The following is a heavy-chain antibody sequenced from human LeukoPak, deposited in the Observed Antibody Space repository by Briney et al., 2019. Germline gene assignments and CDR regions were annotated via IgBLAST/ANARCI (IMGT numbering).Heavy chain of an antibody. CDR2: ISHGGNT. D-gene: IGHD3-10*01. Sequence: PSETLSLTCTVSNYSISSGYYWGWIRQPPGKGLEWVGSISHGGNTYYYPSLKSRVTISVDTSKNQFSLNLSSVTAADTAVYYCAKRWGTYSGSGNYYDDYYFDYWGQGTLVTVSS. CDR1: NYSISSGYY. V-gene: IGHV4-38-2*02. CDR3: AKRWGTYSGSGNYYDDYYFDY. J-gene: IGHJ4*02.